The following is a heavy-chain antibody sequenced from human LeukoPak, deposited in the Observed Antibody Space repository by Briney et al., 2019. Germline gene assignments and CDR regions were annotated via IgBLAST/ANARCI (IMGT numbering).Heavy chain of an antibody. CDR1: GFTFDDYG. V-gene: IGHV3-20*04. CDR3: ARGSSTFDY. CDR2: INWNGGSI. D-gene: IGHD2-2*01. J-gene: IGHJ4*02. Sequence: RSGGSLRLSCAVSGFTFDDYGMSWVRQAPGKGLEWVSGINWNGGSIGYADSVKGRFTISRDNVKNSLYLQMNSLRAEDTALYYCARGSSTFDYWGQGTLVTVSS.